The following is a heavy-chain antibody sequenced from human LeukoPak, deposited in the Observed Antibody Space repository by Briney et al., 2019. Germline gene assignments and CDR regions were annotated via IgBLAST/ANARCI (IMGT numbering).Heavy chain of an antibody. Sequence: ASVKVSCKASGYTFTSYDINWVRQATGQGLEWMGWMNPNSGNTGYAQKFQGRVTMTRNTSISTAYMELSSLRSEDTAVYYCARGGVLWFGELSGMDVWGQGTTVTVYS. J-gene: IGHJ6*02. V-gene: IGHV1-8*01. D-gene: IGHD3-10*01. CDR3: ARGGVLWFGELSGMDV. CDR2: MNPNSGNT. CDR1: GYTFTSYD.